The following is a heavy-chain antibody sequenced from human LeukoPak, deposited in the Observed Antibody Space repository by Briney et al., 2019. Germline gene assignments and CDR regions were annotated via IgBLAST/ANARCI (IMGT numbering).Heavy chain of an antibody. Sequence: GGTLRLSCAASGLTFSSYGMHWVRQAPGKGPEWVAVIWYDGSNKYYADSVKGRFTISRDNSKNTLYLQMNSLRAEDTAVYYCARGLGLWYLDLWGRGTLVTVSS. CDR1: GLTFSSYG. CDR2: IWYDGSNK. V-gene: IGHV3-33*01. D-gene: IGHD7-27*01. J-gene: IGHJ2*01. CDR3: ARGLGLWYLDL.